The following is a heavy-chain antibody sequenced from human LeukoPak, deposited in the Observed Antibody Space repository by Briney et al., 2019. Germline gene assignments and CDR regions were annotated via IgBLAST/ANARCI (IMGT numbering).Heavy chain of an antibody. D-gene: IGHD3-16*01. Sequence: GGSLRLSCAASGFTFNSYWMTWVRQAPGKGLEWVASINQDGSQKYYVESLKGRFTISRDNAKNSHYLQMNSLRAEDAAVYYCAKAPGGIVGYWGQGTLVTVSS. J-gene: IGHJ4*02. CDR3: AKAPGGIVGY. CDR2: INQDGSQK. CDR1: GFTFNSYW. V-gene: IGHV3-7*01.